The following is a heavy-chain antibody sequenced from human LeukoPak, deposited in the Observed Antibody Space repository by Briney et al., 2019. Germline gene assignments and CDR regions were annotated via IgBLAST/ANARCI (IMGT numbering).Heavy chain of an antibody. V-gene: IGHV3-23*01. CDR3: AKDTGYSSGWTDY. CDR2: ISGSGGST. CDR1: GFTFSSYA. D-gene: IGHD6-19*01. Sequence: PGGSLRLSCAASGFTFSSYAMSWVRQAPGKGLQWVSAISGSGGSTYYADSVKGRFTISRDNSKNTLYLQMNSLRAEDTAAYYCAKDTGYSSGWTDYWGQGTLVTVSS. J-gene: IGHJ4*02.